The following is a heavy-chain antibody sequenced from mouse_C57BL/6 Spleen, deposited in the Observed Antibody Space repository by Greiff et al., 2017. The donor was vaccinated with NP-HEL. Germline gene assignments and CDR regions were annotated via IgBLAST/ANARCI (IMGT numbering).Heavy chain of an antibody. CDR2: INPNNGGT. D-gene: IGHD1-1*01. V-gene: IGHV1-26*01. Sequence: EVQLQQSGPELVKPGASVKISCKASGYTFTDYYMNWVKQSHGKSLEWIGDINPNNGGTSYNQKFKGKATLTVDKSSSTAYMELRSLTSEDSAVYYWARYYGSSGHWYFDVWGTGTTVTVSS. J-gene: IGHJ1*03. CDR3: ARYYGSSGHWYFDV. CDR1: GYTFTDYY.